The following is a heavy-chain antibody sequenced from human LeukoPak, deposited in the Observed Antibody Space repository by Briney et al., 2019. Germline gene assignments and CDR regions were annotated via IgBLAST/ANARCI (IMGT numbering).Heavy chain of an antibody. V-gene: IGHV1-2*02. D-gene: IGHD2-15*01. CDR1: GYTFTGYY. Sequence: ASVKVSCKASGYTFTGYYMHWVRQAPGQGLEWMGWINPNSGGTNYAQKFQGRVTMTRDTSISTAYMELSRLRSDDTAVYYCARAGPELRYCSGGSYYSVWFDPWGQGTLVTVSS. CDR3: ARAGPELRYCSGGSYYSVWFDP. CDR2: INPNSGGT. J-gene: IGHJ5*02.